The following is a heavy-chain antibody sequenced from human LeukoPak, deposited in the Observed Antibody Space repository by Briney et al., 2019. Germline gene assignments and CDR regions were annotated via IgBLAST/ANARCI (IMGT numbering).Heavy chain of an antibody. CDR3: AKTTYYDILTGYYAPNFDY. V-gene: IGHV3-11*01. Sequence: PGGSLRLSCEASGFIFSDYYMTWIRQAPGKGLEWVSYISSSGSTIYYADSVKGRFTISRDNAKNSLYLQMNSLRAEDTAVYYCAKTTYYDILTGYYAPNFDYWGQGTLVTVSS. CDR2: ISSSGSTI. J-gene: IGHJ4*02. CDR1: GFIFSDYY. D-gene: IGHD3-9*01.